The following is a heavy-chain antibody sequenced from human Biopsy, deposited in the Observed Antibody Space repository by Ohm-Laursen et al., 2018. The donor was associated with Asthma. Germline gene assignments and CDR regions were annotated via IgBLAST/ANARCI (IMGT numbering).Heavy chain of an antibody. D-gene: IGHD3-22*01. CDR3: ARAQDYYDSRGYYRSFDY. Sequence: SQTLSLTCTVSGGSISSGGYYWSWIRQHPGEGLEWIGYIYYSGSTYYNPSLKSRVSISIDTSKNQFSLKLSSVTAADTAVYYCARAQDYYDSRGYYRSFDYWGQGTLVTVSS. CDR2: IYYSGST. V-gene: IGHV4-31*03. J-gene: IGHJ4*02. CDR1: GGSISSGGYY.